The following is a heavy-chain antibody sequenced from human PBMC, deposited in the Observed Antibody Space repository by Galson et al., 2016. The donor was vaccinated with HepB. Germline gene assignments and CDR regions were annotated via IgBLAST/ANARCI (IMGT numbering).Heavy chain of an antibody. V-gene: IGHV1-18*04. D-gene: IGHD6-19*01. J-gene: IGHJ4*02. CDR3: ARDPLISMAGDFRQRFDS. CDR1: GYTFTTYG. Sequence: SVKVSCKATGYTFTTYGINWVRQAPGQGLEWMGWISGYNGKTKYAQSFQGRLTMTTDTSTSTAYMELRSLRSDDTAVYYCARDPLISMAGDFRQRFDSWGRGTVVTVSS. CDR2: ISGYNGKT.